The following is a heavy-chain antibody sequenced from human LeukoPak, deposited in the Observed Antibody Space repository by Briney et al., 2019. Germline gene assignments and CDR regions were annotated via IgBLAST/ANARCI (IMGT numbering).Heavy chain of an antibody. CDR3: ARDSFRYDSSGYYYGSTPSFDY. CDR1: GFTFSSYS. Sequence: PGRSLRLSCAASGFTFSSYSMHWVRQAPGKGLQWVAVIWYDGSNKYHADSLKGPFTISRDNSKITLYLQMNSLRAEETAVYYCARDSFRYDSSGYYYGSTPSFDYWGQGTLVTVSS. D-gene: IGHD3-22*01. J-gene: IGHJ4*02. CDR2: IWYDGSNK. V-gene: IGHV3-33*01.